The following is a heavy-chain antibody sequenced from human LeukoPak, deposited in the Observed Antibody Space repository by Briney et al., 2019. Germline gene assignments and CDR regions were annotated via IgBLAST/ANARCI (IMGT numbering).Heavy chain of an antibody. V-gene: IGHV3-9*01. CDR3: AKAVAGKGGFDY. D-gene: IGHD6-19*01. Sequence: GGSLRLSCAASGFTFDDYAMYWVRQAPGKGLEWVSGISWNSGSIGYADSVKGRFTISRDNGKNYLYLQMNRLRAEDTALYYCAKAVAGKGGFDYWGQGTLVTVSS. CDR2: ISWNSGSI. J-gene: IGHJ4*02. CDR1: GFTFDDYA.